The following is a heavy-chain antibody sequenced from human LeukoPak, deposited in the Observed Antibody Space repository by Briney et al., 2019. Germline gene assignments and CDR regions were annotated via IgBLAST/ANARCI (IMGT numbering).Heavy chain of an antibody. CDR3: ARGYSGYAYFDY. CDR1: GGSISSYY. D-gene: IGHD5-12*01. J-gene: IGHJ4*02. Sequence: SETLSLTCTVSGGSISSYYWSWIRQPPGKGLEWIGYIYYSGSTNYNPSFKSRVTISVDTSKNQFSLKLSSVTAADTAVYYCARGYSGYAYFDYWGQGTLVTVSS. V-gene: IGHV4-59*08. CDR2: IYYSGST.